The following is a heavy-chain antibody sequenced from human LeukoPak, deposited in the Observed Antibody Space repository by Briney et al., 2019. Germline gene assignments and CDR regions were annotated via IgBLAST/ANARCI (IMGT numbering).Heavy chain of an antibody. V-gene: IGHV3-66*02. CDR3: ARVAQEYYDFWSGYRDAFDI. CDR2: IYSGGST. D-gene: IGHD3-3*01. CDR1: GFTVSSNY. J-gene: IGHJ3*02. Sequence: GGSLRLSCAASGFTVSSNYMSWVRQAPGKGLEWGSVIYSGGSTYYADSVKGRFTISRDNSKNTLYLQMNSLRAEDTAVYYCARVAQEYYDFWSGYRDAFDIWGQGTMVTVSS.